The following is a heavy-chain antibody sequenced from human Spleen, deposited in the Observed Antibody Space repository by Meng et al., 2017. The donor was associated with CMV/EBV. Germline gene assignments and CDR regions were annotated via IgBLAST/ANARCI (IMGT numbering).Heavy chain of an antibody. D-gene: IGHD5-12*01. J-gene: IGHJ6*02. V-gene: IGHV1-2*02. Sequence: FTGYYMHWVRQAPGQGLEWMGWINPNSGGTNYAQKFQGRVTMTRDTSISTAYMELSRLRSDDTAVYYCARVGEGWYDIVATHSGMDVWGQGTMVTVSS. CDR2: INPNSGGT. CDR1: FTGYY. CDR3: ARVGEGWYDIVATHSGMDV.